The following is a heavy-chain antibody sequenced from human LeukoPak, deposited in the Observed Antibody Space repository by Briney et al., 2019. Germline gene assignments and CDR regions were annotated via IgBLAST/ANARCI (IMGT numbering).Heavy chain of an antibody. CDR3: AKGRYSSSPPAFFDY. J-gene: IGHJ4*02. CDR1: GFTFDSYA. D-gene: IGHD6-13*01. Sequence: GGSLRLSCAASGFTFDSYAMHWVRQAPGKGLKWVSGISWNSGSIGYADSVKGRFTISRDNAKNSLYLQMNSLRAEDMALYYCAKGRYSSSPPAFFDYWGQGTLVTVSS. CDR2: ISWNSGSI. V-gene: IGHV3-9*03.